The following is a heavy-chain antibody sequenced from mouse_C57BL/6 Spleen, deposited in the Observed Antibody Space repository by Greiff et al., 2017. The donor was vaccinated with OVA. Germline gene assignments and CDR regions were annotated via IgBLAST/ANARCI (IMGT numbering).Heavy chain of an antibody. D-gene: IGHD1-1*01. V-gene: IGHV5-4*01. CDR1: GFTFSSYA. CDR3: ARSPPTTVVAHWDVEV. J-gene: IGHJ1*03. Sequence: EVQGVESGGGLVKPGGSLKLSCAASGFTFSSYAMSWVRQTPEKRLEWVATISDGGSYTYYPDNVKGRFTITRDNAKNNLYLQMSHLKSEDTAMYYCARSPPTTVVAHWDVEVWGTGTTVTVST. CDR2: ISDGGSYT.